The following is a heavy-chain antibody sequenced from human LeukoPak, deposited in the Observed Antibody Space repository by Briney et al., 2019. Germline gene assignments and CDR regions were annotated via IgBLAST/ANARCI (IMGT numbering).Heavy chain of an antibody. V-gene: IGHV1-18*01. CDR2: ISAYNGNT. J-gene: IGHJ4*02. Sequence: GASVKVSCKASGYTFTSYGISWVRQAPGQGLEWMGWISAYNGNTNYAQKLQGRVTMTTDTSTSTAYMELRSLRSDDTAVYYCARDPIFGVPSSPFDYWGQGTLVTVSS. CDR1: GYTFTSYG. D-gene: IGHD3-3*01. CDR3: ARDPIFGVPSSPFDY.